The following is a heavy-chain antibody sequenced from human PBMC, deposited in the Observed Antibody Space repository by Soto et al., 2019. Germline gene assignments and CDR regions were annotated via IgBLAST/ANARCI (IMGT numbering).Heavy chain of an antibody. CDR2: IYWDDDK. J-gene: IGHJ4*02. CDR1: GFSLSTSGVG. D-gene: IGHD2-15*01. CDR3: AHRPSYCSGGSCYSGFDY. V-gene: IGHV2-5*02. Sequence: QITLKESGPTLVEPTQTLTLTCTFSGFSLSTSGVGVGWIRQPPGKALEWLALIYWDDDKRYSPSLKSRLTITKATSKNQVVLTMTNMDPVDTATYYCAHRPSYCSGGSCYSGFDYWGQGTLVTVSS.